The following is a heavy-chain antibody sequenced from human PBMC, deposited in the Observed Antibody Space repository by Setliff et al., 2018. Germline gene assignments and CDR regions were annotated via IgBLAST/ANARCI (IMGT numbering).Heavy chain of an antibody. CDR2: INHSGST. CDR1: GGSFSGHY. Sequence: PSETLSLTCAVYGGSFSGHYWSWIRQSPGKGLEWIGEINHSGSTNYYPSLKSRVTMSVDMSKNQFSLKLSSVTAADTAVYYCARGNYDYVWGSYHLGMRNAFDIWGQGTMVTVSS. D-gene: IGHD3-16*02. V-gene: IGHV4-34*01. CDR3: ARGNYDYVWGSYHLGMRNAFDI. J-gene: IGHJ3*02.